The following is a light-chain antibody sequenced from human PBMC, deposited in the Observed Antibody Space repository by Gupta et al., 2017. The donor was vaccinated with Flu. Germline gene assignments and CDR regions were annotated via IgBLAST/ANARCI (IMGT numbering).Light chain of an antibody. CDR3: AAWDDSLNGWI. CDR2: SNN. J-gene: IGLJ2*01. CDR1: NSKIGGNS. Sequence: RVTISCAGSNSKIGGNSVAWYQQRPGTAPKLLIYSNNLRPSGVPDRFSGSKSGTSASLAISGLQAEDEADYYCAAWDDSLNGWIFGGVTKLTVL. V-gene: IGLV1-44*01.